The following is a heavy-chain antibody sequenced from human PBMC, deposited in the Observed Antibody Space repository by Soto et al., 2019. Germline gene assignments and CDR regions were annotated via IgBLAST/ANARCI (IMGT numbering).Heavy chain of an antibody. D-gene: IGHD1-1*01. V-gene: IGHV4-31*02. CDR2: IYFSGST. J-gene: IGHJ2*01. Sequence: DWVGFIYFSGSTFYNPTLNSRVTISLDPSRNQFSLKLTSVTAADSAVYYCAREIRNQSGDPHHWYFDLWGRGTQVAVSS. CDR3: AREIRNQSGDPHHWYFDL.